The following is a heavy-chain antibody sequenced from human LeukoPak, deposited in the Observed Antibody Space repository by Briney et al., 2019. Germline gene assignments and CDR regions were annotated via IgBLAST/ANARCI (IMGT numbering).Heavy chain of an antibody. D-gene: IGHD6-13*01. Sequence: RGESLKISCKGSEYSFTSYWIGWVRQMPGKGLEWMGIIYPGDSDTRYSPSFQGQVTISADKSISTAYLQWSSLKASDTAMYYCARLNGWIQETRPRTDIAAAGTWWFDPWGQGTLVTVSS. CDR2: IYPGDSDT. CDR1: EYSFTSYW. V-gene: IGHV5-51*01. J-gene: IGHJ5*02. CDR3: ARLNGWIQETRPRTDIAAAGTWWFDP.